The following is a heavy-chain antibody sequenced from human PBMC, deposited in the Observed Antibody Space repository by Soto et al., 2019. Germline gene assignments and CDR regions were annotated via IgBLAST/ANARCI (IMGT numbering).Heavy chain of an antibody. CDR3: ARGWPLGGYSYGYLIYYYYYGMDV. D-gene: IGHD5-18*01. J-gene: IGHJ6*02. CDR1: GYTFTGYY. V-gene: IGHV1-2*02. CDR2: INPNSGGT. Sequence: ASVKVSCKASGYTFTGYYMHWVRQAPGQGLEWMGWINPNSGGTNYAQKFQGRVTMTRDTSISTAYMELSRLRSDDTAVYYCARGWPLGGYSYGYLIYYYYYGMDVWGQGTTVTVSS.